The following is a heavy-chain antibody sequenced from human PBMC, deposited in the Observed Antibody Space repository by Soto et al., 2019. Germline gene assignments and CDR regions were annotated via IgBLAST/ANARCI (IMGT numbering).Heavy chain of an antibody. J-gene: IGHJ6*02. V-gene: IGHV1-2*02. Sequence: ASVKVSCKASGFSLTGYYFHWIRAAPGQGLEWLGWINPNTGGTTYAQKFQDRVTLTWDTSINTAYMELSSLRPDDTAVYYCAKDPLLWFGELSSPYYYGMDVWGQGTTVTVSS. D-gene: IGHD3-10*01. CDR2: INPNTGGT. CDR1: GFSLTGYY. CDR3: AKDPLLWFGELSSPYYYGMDV.